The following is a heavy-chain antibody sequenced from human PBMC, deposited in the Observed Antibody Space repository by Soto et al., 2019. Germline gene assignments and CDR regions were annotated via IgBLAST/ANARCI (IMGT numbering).Heavy chain of an antibody. CDR2: IYYSGST. J-gene: IGHJ4*02. CDR3: ARRFILGATIPHFDY. Sequence: QLQLQESGPGLVKPSETLSLTCTVSGGSISSSSYYWGWIRQPPGKGLEWIGSIYYSGSTYYNPSLKSRVTISVDTSKNQFSLKLSSVTAADTAVYYCARRFILGATIPHFDYWGQGTLVTVSS. CDR1: GGSISSSSYY. D-gene: IGHD1-26*01. V-gene: IGHV4-39*01.